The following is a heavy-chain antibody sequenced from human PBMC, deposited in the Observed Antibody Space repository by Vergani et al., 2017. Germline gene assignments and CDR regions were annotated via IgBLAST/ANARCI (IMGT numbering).Heavy chain of an antibody. V-gene: IGHV5-51*01. CDR2: IYPADSDT. Sequence: EVELVQSGPEMRKPGESVKISCKGSEYSFGNYWIGWVRQMPGKGLEWMGIIYPADSDTRYSPSFQGQVTISADKSISTAFLQWDSLKASDTALYYCARHTTYTDSWGQGTPVTVSS. CDR1: EYSFGNYW. D-gene: IGHD1-1*01. J-gene: IGHJ4*02. CDR3: ARHTTYTDS.